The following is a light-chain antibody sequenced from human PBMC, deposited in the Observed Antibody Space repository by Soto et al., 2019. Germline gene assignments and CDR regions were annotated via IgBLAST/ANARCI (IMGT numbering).Light chain of an antibody. CDR3: QQTFSIPYT. V-gene: IGKV1-39*01. CDR2: AAS. CDR1: QSISTF. Sequence: DLQMTQSPSSLPASVGDRVTITCRASQSISTFLNWYQHKPGKAPKLLIYAASSLQSGVPSRFSGRESGTDFTLTISSLQPEDFATYYCQQTFSIPYTFGQGTKLEIK. J-gene: IGKJ2*01.